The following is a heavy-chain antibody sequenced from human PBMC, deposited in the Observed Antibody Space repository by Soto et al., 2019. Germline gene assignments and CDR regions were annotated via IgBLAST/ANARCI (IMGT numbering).Heavy chain of an antibody. CDR1: GGSFSGYY. D-gene: IGHD6-19*01. V-gene: IGHV4-34*01. CDR2: INHSGST. J-gene: IGHJ3*02. CDR3: ARGLRIAVAGIGVAFDI. Sequence: QVQLQQWGAGLLKPSETLSLSCAVYGGSFSGYYWSWIRHPPGKGLEWIGEINHSGSTNYNPSLKSRVTISVDTSKNQFSLKLSSVTAADTAVYYCARGLRIAVAGIGVAFDIWGQGTMVTVSS.